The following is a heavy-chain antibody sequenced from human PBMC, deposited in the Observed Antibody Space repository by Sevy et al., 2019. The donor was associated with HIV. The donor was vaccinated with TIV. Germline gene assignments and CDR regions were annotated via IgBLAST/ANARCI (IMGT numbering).Heavy chain of an antibody. CDR3: AGGVLEDLFTDNDRHYGMVV. V-gene: IGHV4-31*03. CDR1: GGSVSGVPYY. Sequence: SETLSLTCTVSGGSVSGVPYYWSWIRQHPGKGPEWLAYISHSGSAVYNPSLKSRVNMSVVTSKNQFSLKMRSVTPADTAVYYCAGGVLEDLFTDNDRHYGMVVWGQRTTVTVSS. CDR2: ISHSGSA. D-gene: IGHD3-16*01. J-gene: IGHJ6*02.